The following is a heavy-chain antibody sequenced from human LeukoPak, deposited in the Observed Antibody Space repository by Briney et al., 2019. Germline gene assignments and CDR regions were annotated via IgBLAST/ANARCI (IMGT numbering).Heavy chain of an antibody. J-gene: IGHJ3*02. CDR2: IIPIFGTA. CDR3: AIRFRRVVPAGGAFDI. D-gene: IGHD2-2*01. CDR1: GGTFSSYA. V-gene: IGHV1-69*06. Sequence: SSVKVSCKASGGTFSSYAISWVRQAPGQGLEWMGGIIPIFGTANYAHKFQGRVTITADKSTSTAYMELSSLRSEDTAVYSCAIRFRRVVPAGGAFDIWGQGTMVTVSS.